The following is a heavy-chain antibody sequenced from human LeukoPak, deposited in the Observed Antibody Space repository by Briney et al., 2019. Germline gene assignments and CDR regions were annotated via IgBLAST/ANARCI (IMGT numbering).Heavy chain of an antibody. V-gene: IGHV1-2*02. CDR1: GYTSTGYY. D-gene: IGHD6-6*01. CDR3: ARDRTSSSSLDWFDP. CDR2: INPNSGGT. J-gene: IGHJ5*02. Sequence: ASVKVSCKASGYTSTGYYMHWVRQAPAQGLEWMGWINPNSGGTNYAQKFQGRVTMTRDTSISTAYMELSRLRSDDTAVYYCARDRTSSSSLDWFDPWGQGTLVTVSS.